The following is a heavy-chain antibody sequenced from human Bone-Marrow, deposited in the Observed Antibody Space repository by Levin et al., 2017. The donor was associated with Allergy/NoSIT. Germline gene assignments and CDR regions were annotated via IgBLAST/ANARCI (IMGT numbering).Heavy chain of an antibody. D-gene: IGHD1-26*01. CDR3: ARQYSASSTWGY. J-gene: IGHJ4*02. CDR1: GGSISTTTYY. CDR2: IYYSGTT. V-gene: IGHV4-39*07. Sequence: SETLSLTCTVSGGSISTTTYYWGWIRQPPGTGLEWIGSIYYSGTTYYNPSLKSRVTISVDTSKNQFSLKLPSVTAEDTAVYFCARQYSASSTWGYWGQGTLVNVSS.